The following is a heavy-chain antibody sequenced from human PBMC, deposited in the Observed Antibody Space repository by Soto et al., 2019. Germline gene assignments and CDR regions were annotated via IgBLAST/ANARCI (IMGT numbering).Heavy chain of an antibody. CDR2: ISAYNGNT. D-gene: IGHD5-12*01. CDR3: ARVAIYDYYYYGMDV. CDR1: GYTFTSYG. Sequence: ASVKVSCKASGYTFTSYGISWVRQAPGQGLEWMGWISAYNGNTNYAQKLQGRVTMTTDTSMSTAYMELRSLRSDDTAVYYCARVAIYDYYYYGMDVWGQGTTVTVSS. J-gene: IGHJ6*02. V-gene: IGHV1-18*04.